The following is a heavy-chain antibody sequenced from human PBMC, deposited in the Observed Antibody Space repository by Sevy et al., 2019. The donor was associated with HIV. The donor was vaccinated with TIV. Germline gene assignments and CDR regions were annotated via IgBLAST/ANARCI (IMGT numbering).Heavy chain of an antibody. D-gene: IGHD4-17*01. CDR1: GFTLSDYY. Sequence: GGSLRLSCAASGFTLSDYYMSWIRQAPGKGLEWVSYISGSDNTKYYEDSVKGRFTISRDNAKNSLYRQMNSLRAEVTAVYHCARDHVKDGDLGDYYYFAIDVWGQGTTVTVSS. V-gene: IGHV3-11*04. J-gene: IGHJ6*02. CDR2: ISGSDNTK. CDR3: ARDHVKDGDLGDYYYFAIDV.